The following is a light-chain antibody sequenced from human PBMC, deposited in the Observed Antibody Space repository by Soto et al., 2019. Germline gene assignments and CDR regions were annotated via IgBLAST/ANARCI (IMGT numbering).Light chain of an antibody. V-gene: IGLV2-8*01. CDR2: EVI. CDR1: NSDIGVYDY. J-gene: IGLJ3*02. CDR3: SSYAVTNTWV. Sequence: QSALTQPHSASGSPGQSVTISCTGTNSDIGVYDYVSWYQQKSGKAPKLLIFEVIRRPSGVPDRFSGSKSGNTASLTVSGLQAEDEGDYYCSSYAVTNTWVFGGGTKLTVL.